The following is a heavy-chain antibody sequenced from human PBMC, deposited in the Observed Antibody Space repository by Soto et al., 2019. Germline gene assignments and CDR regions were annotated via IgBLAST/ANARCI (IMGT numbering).Heavy chain of an antibody. V-gene: IGHV1-18*01. Sequence: QVHLVQSGAEVRKPGASVKVSCKASGYIFSRYAISWVRQAPGQGLEWMGWISTHSGNTEYTEKFQGRVTMTTDTSPTTAYMELRSLRSDDTAVYYCARDGLGGWYVSGTDAFDIWGQGPMVIVSS. D-gene: IGHD6-19*01. CDR2: ISTHSGNT. J-gene: IGHJ3*02. CDR3: ARDGLGGWYVSGTDAFDI. CDR1: GYIFSRYA.